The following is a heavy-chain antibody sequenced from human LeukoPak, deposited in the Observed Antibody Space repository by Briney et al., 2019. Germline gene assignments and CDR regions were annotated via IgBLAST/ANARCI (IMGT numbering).Heavy chain of an antibody. CDR3: ARVPPATLVPDN. D-gene: IGHD4-23*01. CDR2: INPYNVNA. Sequence: GASVKVSCKASGYTFTSYGISWVRQAPGQGLQWMGWINPYNVNANYAQNLQGRVSMTTDTSTTTAYMELRSLRSDDTAVYYCARVPPATLVPDNWGQGTLVTVSA. J-gene: IGHJ4*02. V-gene: IGHV1-18*01. CDR1: GYTFTSYG.